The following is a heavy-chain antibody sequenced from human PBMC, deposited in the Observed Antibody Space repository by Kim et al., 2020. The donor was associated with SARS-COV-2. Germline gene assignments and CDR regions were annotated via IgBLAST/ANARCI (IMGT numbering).Heavy chain of an antibody. D-gene: IGHD3-9*01. CDR1: GGTFSSYA. CDR3: ARVGRYFDHRGWAFDI. V-gene: IGHV1-69*13. J-gene: IGHJ3*02. CDR2: IIPIFGTA. Sequence: SVKVSCKASGGTFSSYAISWVRQAPGQGLEWMGGIIPIFGTANYAQKFQGRVTITADESTSTAYMELSSLRSEDTAVYYCARVGRYFDHRGWAFDIWGQGTMVTVSS.